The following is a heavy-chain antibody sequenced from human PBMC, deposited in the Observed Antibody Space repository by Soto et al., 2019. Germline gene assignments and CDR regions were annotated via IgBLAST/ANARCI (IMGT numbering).Heavy chain of an antibody. CDR1: GGSISSGDYY. J-gene: IGHJ6*02. CDR3: ARGSPVLGHGMDV. D-gene: IGHD2-8*01. V-gene: IGHV4-30-4*01. Sequence: QVQLQESGPGLVKPSQTLSLTCTVSGGSISSGDYYWSWIRQPPGKGLEWIGYIYYSGSTYYNPSLKSRVXXSXDXXKNQFSLKLSSVTAADTAVYYCARGSPVLGHGMDVWGQGTTVTVSS. CDR2: IYYSGST.